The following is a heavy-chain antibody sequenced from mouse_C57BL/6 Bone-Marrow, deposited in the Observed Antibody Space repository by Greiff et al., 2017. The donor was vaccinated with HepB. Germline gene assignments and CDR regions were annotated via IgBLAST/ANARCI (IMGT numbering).Heavy chain of an antibody. Sequence: QVQLQQSGAELARPGASVKLSCKASGYTFTSYGISWVKQRTGQGLEWIGEIYPRSGNTNYNEKFKGKATLTADKSSSTAYMELRSLTSEDSAVYYCARGYYGSSGWFDYWGQGTLVTVSA. J-gene: IGHJ3*01. D-gene: IGHD1-1*01. CDR1: GYTFTSYG. CDR3: ARGYYGSSGWFDY. CDR2: IYPRSGNT. V-gene: IGHV1-81*01.